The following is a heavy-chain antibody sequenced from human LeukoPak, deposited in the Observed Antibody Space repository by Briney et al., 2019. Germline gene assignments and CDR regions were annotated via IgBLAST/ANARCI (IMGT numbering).Heavy chain of an antibody. J-gene: IGHJ4*02. Sequence: GGSLRLSCAASGFTFSSYAMHWVRQAPGKGLERVAVISYDGSNKYYADSVKGRFTISRDNSKNTLYLQMNSLRAEDTAVYYCARDPVAAPIYYFDYWGQGTLVTVSS. V-gene: IGHV3-30-3*01. CDR2: ISYDGSNK. CDR1: GFTFSSYA. D-gene: IGHD6-19*01. CDR3: ARDPVAAPIYYFDY.